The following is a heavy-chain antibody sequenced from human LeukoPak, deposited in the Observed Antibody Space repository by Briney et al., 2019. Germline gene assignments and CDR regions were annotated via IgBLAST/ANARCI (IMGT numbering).Heavy chain of an antibody. CDR2: ISSSGSTI. D-gene: IGHD4-17*01. Sequence: PGGSLRLSCAASGFTFSSYSMNWVRQAPGKGLEWVSYISSSGSTIYYADSVKGRFTISRDNAKNSLYLQMNSLRAEDTAVYYCARMGIHWDYGDYWWFDPWGQGTLVTVSS. CDR3: ARMGIHWDYGDYWWFDP. CDR1: GFTFSSYS. V-gene: IGHV3-48*04. J-gene: IGHJ5*02.